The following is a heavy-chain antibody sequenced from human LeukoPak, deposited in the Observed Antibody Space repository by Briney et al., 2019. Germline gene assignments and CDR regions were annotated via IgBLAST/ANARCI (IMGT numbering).Heavy chain of an antibody. V-gene: IGHV3-33*01. J-gene: IGHJ4*02. D-gene: IGHD1/OR15-1a*01. Sequence: GGSLRLSCAASGFTFSSYGMHWVRQAPGKGLEWVAVIWYDGSNKYYADSVKGRFTISRDNSKNTLYLQMNSLRAEDTAVYYCARDRISTNGYFDYWGQGTLVTVSS. CDR2: IWYDGSNK. CDR1: GFTFSSYG. CDR3: ARDRISTNGYFDY.